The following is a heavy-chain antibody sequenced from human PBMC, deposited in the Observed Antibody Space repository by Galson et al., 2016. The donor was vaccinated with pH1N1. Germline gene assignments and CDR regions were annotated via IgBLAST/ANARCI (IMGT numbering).Heavy chain of an antibody. V-gene: IGHV3-72*01. CDR2: ITKRPEGYTT. CDR3: TRKDHHKFDY. Sequence: SLRLSCAASGFTFSGFYMDWVRQAPGKGLEWVGRITKRPEGYTTQDATSVKGRFIISRDDSKGLLYLHMNSLKTEDTAVYYCTRKDHHKFDYWGQGTLVTVS. J-gene: IGHJ4*02. CDR1: GFTFSGFY.